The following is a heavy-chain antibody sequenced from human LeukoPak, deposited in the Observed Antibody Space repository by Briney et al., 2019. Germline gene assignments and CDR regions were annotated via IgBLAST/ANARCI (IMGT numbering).Heavy chain of an antibody. J-gene: IGHJ4*02. Sequence: GGSLRLSCAASGFTFDDYAMHWVRQGPGKGLEWVSLISWDGGSTYYADSVKGRFTISRDNSKNSLYLQMNTLRAEDTAVYYCARDQYLELREFDYWGQGTLVTVSS. CDR3: ARDQYLELREFDY. CDR2: ISWDGGST. D-gene: IGHD1-7*01. V-gene: IGHV3-43D*03. CDR1: GFTFDDYA.